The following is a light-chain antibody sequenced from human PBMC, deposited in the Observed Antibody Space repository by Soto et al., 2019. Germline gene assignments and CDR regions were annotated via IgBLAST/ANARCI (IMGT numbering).Light chain of an antibody. CDR1: QSFLYSSNNKNY. CDR2: WAS. J-gene: IGKJ1*01. CDR3: QQYYNLTWT. Sequence: DIVMTQSPDSLAVSLGERATINCKSSQSFLYSSNNKNYLARYQQKPGHPPKLLIYWASTRESGGPDRFSDSWSGTDFALTISSQQAADGVVYYGQQYYNLTWTFGLGTKVEIK. V-gene: IGKV4-1*01.